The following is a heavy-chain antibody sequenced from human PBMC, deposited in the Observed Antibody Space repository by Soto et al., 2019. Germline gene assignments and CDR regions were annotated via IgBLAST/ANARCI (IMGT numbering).Heavy chain of an antibody. D-gene: IGHD5-18*01. Sequence: TSGTLSLTCTVSDGSISSGGYYWSWIRQHPGKGLEWILYIYYSVRTYYNPSLKSRATMSVDTSKHPFCLKLSSGTPAATSVYFSARGKVYSSGVIYYFDYWGQGTLVTVSS. J-gene: IGHJ4*02. CDR1: DGSISSGGYY. CDR3: ARGKVYSSGVIYYFDY. CDR2: IYYSVRT. V-gene: IGHV4-31*03.